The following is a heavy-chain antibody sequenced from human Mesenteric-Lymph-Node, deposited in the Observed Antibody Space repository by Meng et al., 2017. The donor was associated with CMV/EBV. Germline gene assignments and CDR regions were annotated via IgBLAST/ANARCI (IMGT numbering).Heavy chain of an antibody. V-gene: IGHV4-30-4*08. CDR1: SISSGDYY. J-gene: IGHJ4*02. D-gene: IGHD3-16*01. Sequence: SISSGDYYWSWIRPPPGKGLEWIGYIYYSGSTYYNPSLKSRVTISVDTSKNQFSLKLSSLTAADTAVYYCARLSYDYVWGTYTFDYWGQGTLVTVSS. CDR3: ARLSYDYVWGTYTFDY. CDR2: IYYSGST.